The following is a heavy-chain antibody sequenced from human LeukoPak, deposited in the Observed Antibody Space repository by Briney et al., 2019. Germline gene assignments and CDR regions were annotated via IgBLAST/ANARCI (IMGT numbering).Heavy chain of an antibody. CDR3: ARDTAVAGTWYFDL. D-gene: IGHD6-19*01. CDR1: GGSISSSY. J-gene: IGHJ2*01. Sequence: SETLSLTCTVSGGSISSSYWSWIRQPPGKGLEWNGYIYYSGSTNYNPSLKSRVTISVDTSKNQFSLKLSSVTAADTAVYYCARDTAVAGTWYFDLWGRGTLVTVSS. V-gene: IGHV4-59*01. CDR2: IYYSGST.